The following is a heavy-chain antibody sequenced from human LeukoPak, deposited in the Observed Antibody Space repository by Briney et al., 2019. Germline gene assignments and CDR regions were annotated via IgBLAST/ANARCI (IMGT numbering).Heavy chain of an antibody. CDR2: ISAYNGNT. D-gene: IGHD3-22*01. CDR1: GGTFSSYA. Sequence: ASVKVSCKTSGGTFSSYAISWVRQAPGQGLEWMGRISAYNGNTNYAQKLQGRVTMTTDTSTSTAYMELRSLRSDDTAVYYCASGDSSGYYSSAFDYWGQGTLVTVSS. V-gene: IGHV1-18*01. CDR3: ASGDSSGYYSSAFDY. J-gene: IGHJ4*02.